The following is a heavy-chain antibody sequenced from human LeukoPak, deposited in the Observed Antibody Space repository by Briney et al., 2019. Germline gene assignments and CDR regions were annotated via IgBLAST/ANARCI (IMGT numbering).Heavy chain of an antibody. CDR1: GFTFGDY. D-gene: IGHD6-13*01. J-gene: IGHJ4*02. Sequence: GSLRLSCAVSGFTFGDYWMTWVRQAPGKGLEWIGNIYYSGSTYYNPSLRSRVTISVDTSKNQFSLKLSSVTAADTAVYYCAREPGAGTDYWGQGTLVTVSS. CDR3: AREPGAGTDY. V-gene: IGHV4-38-2*01. CDR2: IYYSGST.